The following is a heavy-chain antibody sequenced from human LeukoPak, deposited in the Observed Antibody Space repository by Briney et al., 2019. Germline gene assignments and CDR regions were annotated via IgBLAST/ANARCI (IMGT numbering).Heavy chain of an antibody. D-gene: IGHD3-10*01. J-gene: IGHJ3*02. CDR1: GGSTSSYY. CDR2: IYYSGST. CDR3: ARVGQLLWFGELSLAFDI. Sequence: SETLSLTCTVSGGSTSSYYWSWIRQPPGKGLEWIGYIYYSGSTNYNPSLKSRVTISVDTSKNQFSLKLSSVTAADTAVYYCARVGQLLWFGELSLAFDIWGQGTMVTVSS. V-gene: IGHV4-59*01.